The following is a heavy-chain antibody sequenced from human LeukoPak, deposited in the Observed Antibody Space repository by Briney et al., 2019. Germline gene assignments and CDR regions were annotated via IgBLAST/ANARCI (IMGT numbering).Heavy chain of an antibody. CDR2: INPNNGGS. D-gene: IGHD3-22*01. CDR3: ARVRLTYYDSSGYYSLASFDY. V-gene: IGHV1-2*02. J-gene: IGHJ4*02. CDR1: GYTFTGHY. Sequence: ASVKVSCKASGYTFTGHYMHWARQAPGQGLEWMGWINPNNGGSNSAQNFQGRVTMTRDTSISTAYMELSRLRSDDTAVYYCARVRLTYYDSSGYYSLASFDYWGQGTLVTVSS.